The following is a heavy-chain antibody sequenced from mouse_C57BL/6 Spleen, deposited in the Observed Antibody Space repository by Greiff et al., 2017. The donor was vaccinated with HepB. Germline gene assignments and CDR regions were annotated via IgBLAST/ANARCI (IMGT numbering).Heavy chain of an antibody. V-gene: IGHV1-74*01. J-gene: IGHJ1*03. CDR1: GYTFTSYW. D-gene: IGHD1-1*01. CDR2: IHPSDSDT. CDR3: ARSSYDWDFDV. Sequence: QVQLKQPGAELVKPGASVKVSCKASGYTFTSYWMHWVKQRPGQGLEWIGRIHPSDSDTNYNQKFKGKATLTVDKSSSTAYMQLSSLTSEDSAVYYCARSSYDWDFDVWGTGTTVTVSS.